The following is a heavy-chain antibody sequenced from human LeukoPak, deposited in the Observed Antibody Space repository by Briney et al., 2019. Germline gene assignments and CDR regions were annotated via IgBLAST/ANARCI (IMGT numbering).Heavy chain of an antibody. V-gene: IGHV3-21*01. D-gene: IGHD1-1*01. J-gene: IGHJ3*02. CDR1: GFTFSSYE. Sequence: GGSLRLSCAASGFTFSSYEMNWVRQAPGKGLEWVSSISSSSSYIYYADSVKGRFTISRDNAKNSLYLQMNSLRAEDTAVYYCARERTKGGSDAFDIWGQGTMVTVSS. CDR2: ISSSSSYI. CDR3: ARERTKGGSDAFDI.